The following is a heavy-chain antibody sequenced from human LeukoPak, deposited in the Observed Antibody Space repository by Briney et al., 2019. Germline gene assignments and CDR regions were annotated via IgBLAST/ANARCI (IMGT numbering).Heavy chain of an antibody. CDR1: GGSFSGYY. CDR3: AREGGVDDYSDRGPFDS. D-gene: IGHD4-17*01. J-gene: IGHJ4*02. CDR2: INHSGST. V-gene: IGHV4-34*01. Sequence: PSETLSLTCAVFGGSFSGYYWNWIRQPPGKGLEWIGEINHSGSTNYNPSLKSRVATSVDTSKNQFSLRLSSVTAADTALYYCAREGGVDDYSDRGPFDSWGQGTLVTVSS.